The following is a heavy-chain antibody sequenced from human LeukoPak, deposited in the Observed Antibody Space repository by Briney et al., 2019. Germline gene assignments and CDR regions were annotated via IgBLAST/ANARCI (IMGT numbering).Heavy chain of an antibody. D-gene: IGHD3-22*01. Sequence: SETLSLTCAVYGGSFSGYYWSWIRQPPGKGLEWIGEINHSGSTNYNPSLKSRVTISVDTSKNRFFLILSSVTAADTAMYYCSIYDTSGSYSDYWGQGTLVTVSS. CDR1: GGSFSGYY. V-gene: IGHV4-34*01. J-gene: IGHJ4*02. CDR3: SIYDTSGSYSDY. CDR2: INHSGST.